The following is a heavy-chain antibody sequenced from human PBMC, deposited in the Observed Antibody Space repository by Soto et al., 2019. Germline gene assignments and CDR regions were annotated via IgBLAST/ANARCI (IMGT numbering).Heavy chain of an antibody. Sequence: EVQLVESGGGLVTPGRPLRLSCTASGFSFGDYAMSWFRQAPGQGLEWVGFIRNKAYGGTTEYAASVRGRFTISRDDSNSVVERQVNSLETEDTAVYYCSRADTAVCGVVRSPRLYFFDYWGQGTLGSVAA. J-gene: IGHJ4*02. D-gene: IGHD2-21*01. CDR1: GFSFGDYA. CDR3: SRADTAVCGVVRSPRLYFFDY. V-gene: IGHV3-49*05. CDR2: IRNKAYGGTT.